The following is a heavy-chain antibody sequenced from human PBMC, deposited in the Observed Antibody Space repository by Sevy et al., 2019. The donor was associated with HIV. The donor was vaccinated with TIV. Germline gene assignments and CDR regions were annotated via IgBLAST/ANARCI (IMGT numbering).Heavy chain of an antibody. CDR1: GFSLSTSGVG. CDR3: AHSRRDGYNYEDYYYYGMDV. D-gene: IGHD5-12*01. V-gene: IGHV2-5*02. Sequence: SGPTLVNPTQTLTLTCTFSGFSLSTSGVGVGWIRQPPGKALEWLALIYWDDDKRYSPSLKSRLTITKDTSKNQVVLTMTNMDPVDTATYYCAHSRRDGYNYEDYYYYGMDVWGQGTTVTVSS. CDR2: IYWDDDK. J-gene: IGHJ6*02.